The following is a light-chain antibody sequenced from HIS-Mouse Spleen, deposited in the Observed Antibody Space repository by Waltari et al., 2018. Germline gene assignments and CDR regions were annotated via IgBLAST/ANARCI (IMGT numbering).Light chain of an antibody. CDR2: EDS. V-gene: IGLV3-10*01. CDR3: YSTDSSGNHRV. Sequence: SYELPQPPSVSVSPGPTARTPCSGVALPNTYAYWYQQKSGQAPVLVIYEDSKRPAGIPERFSGSSSGTMATLTISGAQVEDEADYYCYSTDSSGNHRVFGGGTKLTVL. J-gene: IGLJ2*01. CDR1: ALPNTY.